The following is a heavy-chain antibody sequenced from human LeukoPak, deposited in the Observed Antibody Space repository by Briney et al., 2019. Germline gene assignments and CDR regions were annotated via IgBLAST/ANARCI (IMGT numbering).Heavy chain of an antibody. Sequence: SETLSLTCTVSGYSISSGYYWGWIRQPPGKGLEWIGSIYHSGSTYYNPSLKSRVTISVDTSKNQFSLKLSSVTAADTAVYYCARGPGYDILTGSKTPLDYWGQGTLVTVSS. CDR3: ARGPGYDILTGSKTPLDY. CDR1: GYSISSGYY. D-gene: IGHD3-9*01. J-gene: IGHJ4*02. CDR2: IYHSGST. V-gene: IGHV4-38-2*02.